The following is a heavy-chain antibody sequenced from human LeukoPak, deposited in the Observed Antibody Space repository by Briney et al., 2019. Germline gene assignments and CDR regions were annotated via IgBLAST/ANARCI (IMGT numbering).Heavy chain of an antibody. J-gene: IGHJ5*02. V-gene: IGHV1-3*01. CDR3: ARERITMVRGRYYREHEKSNWFDP. CDR1: GYTFTSYD. CDR2: IIVGNGNT. Sequence: GASVKVSCKASGYTFTSYDMYWVRQAPGQRLEWMGWIIVGNGNTKYSQKFQGRVIITTDTSASTVYMELSSLRSEDTAVYYCARERITMVRGRYYREHEKSNWFDPWGQGTLVTVSS. D-gene: IGHD3-10*01.